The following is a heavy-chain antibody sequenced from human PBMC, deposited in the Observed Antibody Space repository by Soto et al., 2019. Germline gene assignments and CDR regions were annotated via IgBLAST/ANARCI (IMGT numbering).Heavy chain of an antibody. J-gene: IGHJ5*02. CDR3: AMSLWFGNTPNWFDP. Sequence: QLQLQESGPGLVKPSETLSLTCNVSGGSISSSSYYWGWIRQPPGKGLEWIASIYYSGQTYYNPSLKSRVTISVDTSKNHFSLKLSSVTAADTAVYYCAMSLWFGNTPNWFDPWGQGTLVTVSS. CDR1: GGSISSSSYY. CDR2: IYYSGQT. D-gene: IGHD3-10*01. V-gene: IGHV4-39*01.